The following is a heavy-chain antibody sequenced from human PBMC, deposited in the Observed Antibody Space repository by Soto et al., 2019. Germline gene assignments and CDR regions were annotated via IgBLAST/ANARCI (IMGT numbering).Heavy chain of an antibody. V-gene: IGHV4-34*01. D-gene: IGHD3-3*01. CDR3: ARGLHYDFWSGYWIFDY. Sequence: SETLSLTCAVYGGSFSGYYWSWIRQPPGKGLEWIGEINHSGSTNYNPSLKSRVTISVDTSKNQFSLKLSSVTAADTAVYYCARGLHYDFWSGYWIFDYWGQGTLVTVSP. CDR1: GGSFSGYY. CDR2: INHSGST. J-gene: IGHJ4*02.